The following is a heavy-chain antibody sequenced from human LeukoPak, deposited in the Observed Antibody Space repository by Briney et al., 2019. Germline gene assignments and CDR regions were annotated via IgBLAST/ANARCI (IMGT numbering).Heavy chain of an antibody. CDR2: IYYSGST. CDR1: GGSISSYY. CDR3: ARQYCSGGSCYSVGHFWFDP. V-gene: IGHV4-59*08. J-gene: IGHJ5*02. Sequence: SETLSLTCTVSGGSISSYYWSWIRQPPGKGLEWIGYIYYSGSTNYNPSLKSRVTISVDTSKNQFSLKLSSVTAADTAVYYCARQYCSGGSCYSVGHFWFDPWGQGTLVTVSS. D-gene: IGHD2-15*01.